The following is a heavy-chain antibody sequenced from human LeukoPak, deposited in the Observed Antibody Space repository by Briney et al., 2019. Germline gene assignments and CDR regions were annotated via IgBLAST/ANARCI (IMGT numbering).Heavy chain of an antibody. CDR3: TGGYSSGWYITLKYGMGV. CDR2: ISGDGGST. V-gene: IGHV3-43*02. D-gene: IGHD6-19*01. CDR1: GFTFDDYA. J-gene: IGHJ6*02. Sequence: GGSLRLSCAASGFTFDDYAMHWVRQAPGKGLEWVSLISGDGGSTYYADSVKGRFTISRDNSKNSLYLQMNSLRAEDTALYYCTGGYSSGWYITLKYGMGVWGQGTTVTVSS.